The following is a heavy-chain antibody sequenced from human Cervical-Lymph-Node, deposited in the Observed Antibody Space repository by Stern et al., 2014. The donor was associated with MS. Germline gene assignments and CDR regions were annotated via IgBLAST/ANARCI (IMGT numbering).Heavy chain of an antibody. D-gene: IGHD2-21*01. CDR3: ARARIYGDYYYYGMDV. CDR1: GYTFTGYY. J-gene: IGHJ6*02. V-gene: IGHV1-2*06. Sequence: QLVQSGAEMKTPGASVKVSCKTSGYTFTGYYIHWVRQAPGQRLEWMGRINPKSGATKFEEQFQGRVTMTRDTSTSTAYMELTRLTSDDTAVFYCARARIYGDYYYYGMDVWGQGTTVTVSS. CDR2: INPKSGAT.